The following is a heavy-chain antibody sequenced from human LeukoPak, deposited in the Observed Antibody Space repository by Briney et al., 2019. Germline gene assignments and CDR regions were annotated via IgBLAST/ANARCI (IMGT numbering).Heavy chain of an antibody. Sequence: PSETLSLTCAVYGGSFSGYYWSWIRQPPGKGLEWIGYIYYSGSTNYNPSLKSRVTISGDTSKDQFSLKLSSVTAADTAAYYCARSYFDSSAYYYPFDDWGQGTLVTVSS. CDR2: IYYSGST. CDR3: ARSYFDSSAYYYPFDD. V-gene: IGHV4-59*08. D-gene: IGHD3-22*01. J-gene: IGHJ5*02. CDR1: GGSFSGYY.